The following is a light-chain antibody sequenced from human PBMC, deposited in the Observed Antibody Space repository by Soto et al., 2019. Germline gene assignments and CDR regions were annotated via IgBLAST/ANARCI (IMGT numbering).Light chain of an antibody. CDR1: QSVKNF. V-gene: IGKV3-20*01. CDR2: DAS. Sequence: EVVLAQSQATLPSSPGERATLSCRASQSVKNFLAWYQQKPGQAPRLLIFDASNRATAIPARFSGSGSGTDFTLTISRLEPEDFAVYYCQQYGSSQTFGQGTKVDNK. J-gene: IGKJ1*01. CDR3: QQYGSSQT.